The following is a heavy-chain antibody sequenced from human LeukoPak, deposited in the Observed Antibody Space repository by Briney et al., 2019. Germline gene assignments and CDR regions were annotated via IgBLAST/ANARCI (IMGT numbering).Heavy chain of an antibody. V-gene: IGHV1-24*01. J-gene: IGHJ4*02. Sequence: GASVKVSCKVSGNTLTDLSIHWVRQAPEKGLDWMGGSDPEDAEVIYAEKFQDRVTMTEDPSTDTAYLELSSLRSEDTAVYYCAAEGQWSLVHYFNSWGQGTLVTVSS. CDR1: GNTLTDLS. D-gene: IGHD2-15*01. CDR3: AAEGQWSLVHYFNS. CDR2: SDPEDAEV.